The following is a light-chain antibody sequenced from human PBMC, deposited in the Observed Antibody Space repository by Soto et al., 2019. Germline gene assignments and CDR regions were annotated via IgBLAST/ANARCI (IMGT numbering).Light chain of an antibody. CDR1: QSVSNNY. CDR2: DAS. CDR3: QQYGSSPVT. Sequence: EIVLTQSPGTLSLSPGERATLSCRASQSVSNNYLAWYQQKPGQAPRLLIYDASNRATGIPARFSGSGSGTDFTLTISRLEPEDFAVYYCQQYGSSPVTFGGGTKVDIK. J-gene: IGKJ4*01. V-gene: IGKV3-20*01.